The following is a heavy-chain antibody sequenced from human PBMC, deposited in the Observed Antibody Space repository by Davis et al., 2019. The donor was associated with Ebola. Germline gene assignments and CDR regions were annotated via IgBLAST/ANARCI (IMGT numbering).Heavy chain of an antibody. CDR2: IYPGDSDT. D-gene: IGHD3-3*01. CDR1: GYSFTTFW. V-gene: IGHV5-51*01. J-gene: IGHJ4*02. Sequence: KVSCKGSGYSFTTFWIGWVRQMPGQGLEWMGIIYPGDSDTRYSPSFQGQVTISADKSMTTAYLQWSSLKASDTAMYYCARFLEWKADYWGQGTLVTVSS. CDR3: ARFLEWKADY.